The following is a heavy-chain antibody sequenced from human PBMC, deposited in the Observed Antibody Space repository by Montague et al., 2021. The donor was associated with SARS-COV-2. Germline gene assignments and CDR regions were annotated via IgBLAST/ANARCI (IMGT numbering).Heavy chain of an antibody. CDR2: IDWDDDK. D-gene: IGHD6-13*01. J-gene: IGHJ5*02. Sequence: PALVKPTQTLTLTCTFSGFSLSTSGMCVSWIRQPPGKALEWLARIDWDDDKYYSPSLQTRLTISKDTSKNQVVLTMTNMDPVDTAAYYCARILVAAAGSPFDPWGQGTLVTVSS. CDR3: ARILVAAAGSPFDP. V-gene: IGHV2-70*11. CDR1: GFSLSTSGMC.